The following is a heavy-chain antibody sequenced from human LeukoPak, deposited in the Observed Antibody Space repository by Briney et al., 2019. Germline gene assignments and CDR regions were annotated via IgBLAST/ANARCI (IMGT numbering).Heavy chain of an antibody. V-gene: IGHV3-30*18. CDR1: GFTFSSYG. Sequence: GGSLRLSCAASGFTFSSYGMHWVRQAPGKGLEWVAVISYDGSNKYYADSVKGRFTISRDNSKNTLYLQMNSLRAEDTAVYYCAKDLYYYGSGSPPMTFDCWGQGTLVTVSS. D-gene: IGHD3-10*01. CDR2: ISYDGSNK. CDR3: AKDLYYYGSGSPPMTFDC. J-gene: IGHJ4*02.